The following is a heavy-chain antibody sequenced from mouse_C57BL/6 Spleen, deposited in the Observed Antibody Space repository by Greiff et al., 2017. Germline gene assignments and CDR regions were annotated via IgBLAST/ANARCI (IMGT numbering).Heavy chain of an antibody. CDR2: IYPGDGDT. J-gene: IGHJ2*01. CDR3: ARGSRTSFFDY. V-gene: IGHV1-80*01. Sequence: QVQLQQSGAELVKPGASVKISCKASGYAFSSYWMNWVKQRPGKGLEWIGQIYPGDGDTNYNGKFKGKATLTADKSSSTAYMQLSSLTSEDSAVYFCARGSRTSFFDYWCQGTTLTVSS. D-gene: IGHD1-1*01. CDR1: GYAFSSYW.